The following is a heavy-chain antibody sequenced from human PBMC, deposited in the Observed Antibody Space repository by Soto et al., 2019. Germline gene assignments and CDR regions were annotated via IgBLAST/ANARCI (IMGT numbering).Heavy chain of an antibody. D-gene: IGHD2-15*01. CDR3: PRQDIVTNPLRGVYFDI. J-gene: IGHJ4*02. CDR1: GYSFTRYW. V-gene: IGHV5-51*01. CDR2: IYPDDSDT. Sequence: PGESLKISCXASGYSFTRYWIGWVRQMPGKGLEWMGLIYPDDSDTRYSPSFQGQVTISADKSISTAYLQWSSLKASDTAMYFCPRQDIVTNPLRGVYFDIWGQGALVTVSS.